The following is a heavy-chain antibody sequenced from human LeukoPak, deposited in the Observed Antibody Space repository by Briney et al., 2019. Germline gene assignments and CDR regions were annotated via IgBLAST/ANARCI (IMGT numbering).Heavy chain of an antibody. CDR3: ARENWWSSWYFDY. CDR2: TYYRSKWYN. CDR1: GDSVSSNSAA. J-gene: IGHJ4*02. D-gene: IGHD2-8*02. V-gene: IGHV6-1*01. Sequence: SQTLSLTCAISGDSVSSNSAAWNWIWQSPSRGLEWLGRTYYRSKWYNDYAVSVKSRITINPDTSKNQFSLQLNSVTPEDTAAYYCARENWWSSWYFDYWGQGTLVTVSS.